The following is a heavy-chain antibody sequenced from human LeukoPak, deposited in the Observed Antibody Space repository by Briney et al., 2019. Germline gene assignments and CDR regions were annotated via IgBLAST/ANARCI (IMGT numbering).Heavy chain of an antibody. Sequence: PSETLSLTCTVSGGSISSYYWSWIRQPPGKGLEWIGYIYYSGSTYYNPSLKSRVTISVDTSKNQFSLKLSSVTAADTAVYYCARTLDIVATHFDYWGQGTLVTVSS. J-gene: IGHJ4*02. V-gene: IGHV4-59*08. CDR1: GGSISSYY. CDR3: ARTLDIVATHFDY. D-gene: IGHD5-12*01. CDR2: IYYSGST.